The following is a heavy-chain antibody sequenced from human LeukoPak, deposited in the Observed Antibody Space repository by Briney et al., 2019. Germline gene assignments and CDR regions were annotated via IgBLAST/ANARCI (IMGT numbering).Heavy chain of an antibody. V-gene: IGHV1-69*13. CDR2: IIPIFGTA. CDR3: ARVPNDCSSTSCYTFDY. D-gene: IGHD2-2*02. Sequence: SVKVSCKASGGTFSSYAISWVRQAPGQGLEWMGGIIPIFGTANYAQKFQGRVTITADESTSTAYMELSSLRSEDTAVYYCARVPNDCSSTSCYTFDYWGQGTLVTVSP. CDR1: GGTFSSYA. J-gene: IGHJ4*02.